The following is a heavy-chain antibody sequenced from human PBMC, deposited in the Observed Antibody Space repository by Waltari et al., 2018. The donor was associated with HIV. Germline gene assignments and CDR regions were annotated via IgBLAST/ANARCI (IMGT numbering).Heavy chain of an antibody. Sequence: QLQLQESGPGVVKPLETLSLTCTVSGGFFRSSDYDWDWFRQSPGKGLEWIGNIQYGGNTIYNPSLESRVSMSIDTSRGQFSLTLKDVTAADTAVYFCARRGNYRAAEYNYFGPWGQGIQVIVSS. CDR1: GGFFRSSDYD. CDR3: ARRGNYRAAEYNYFGP. J-gene: IGHJ5*02. D-gene: IGHD1-7*01. V-gene: IGHV4-39*01. CDR2: IQYGGNT.